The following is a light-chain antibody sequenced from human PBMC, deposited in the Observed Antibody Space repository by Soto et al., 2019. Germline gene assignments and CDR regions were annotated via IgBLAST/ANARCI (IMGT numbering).Light chain of an antibody. CDR1: QSISSY. V-gene: IGKV1-39*01. CDR3: QQSYSTPYT. Sequence: DIQMTQSPSSLSASVGDRVTITCRASQSISSYLNWYHQKPGKAPKLLIYAASSLQSGVPSRLSGSGSGTDVTLTISSLLPEDFATYYCQQSYSTPYTFGQGTKLEIK. J-gene: IGKJ2*01. CDR2: AAS.